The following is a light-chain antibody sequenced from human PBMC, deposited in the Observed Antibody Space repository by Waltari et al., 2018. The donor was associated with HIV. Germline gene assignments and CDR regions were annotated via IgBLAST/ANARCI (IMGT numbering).Light chain of an antibody. CDR2: GNS. CDR1: RSNFGAGYH. Sequence: QSALTQPPSVSGAPGQRVTISCTGSRSNFGAGYHVHWYQQLPGTAPKLLIYGNSNRPSGVPDRFSGSKSGTSASLAITGLQAEDEADYYCQSYDSRLHVVFGGGTKLTVL. V-gene: IGLV1-40*01. CDR3: QSYDSRLHVV. J-gene: IGLJ2*01.